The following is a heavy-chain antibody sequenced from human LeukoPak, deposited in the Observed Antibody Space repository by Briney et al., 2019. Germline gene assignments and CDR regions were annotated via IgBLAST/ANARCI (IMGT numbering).Heavy chain of an antibody. Sequence: SETLSLTCTVSGGSISSYYWSWIRQPPGKGLEWIGYIYSSGSTNYNPSLKSRITISVDTSKNQFSLKLSSVTAADTAVYYCASGYSYGLFDYWGQGTLVTVSS. D-gene: IGHD5-18*01. CDR3: ASGYSYGLFDY. J-gene: IGHJ4*02. CDR1: GGSISSYY. V-gene: IGHV4-59*01. CDR2: IYSSGST.